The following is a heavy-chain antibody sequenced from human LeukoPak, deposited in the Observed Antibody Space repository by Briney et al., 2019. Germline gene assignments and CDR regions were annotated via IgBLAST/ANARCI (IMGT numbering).Heavy chain of an antibody. CDR1: GGSISSYY. CDR2: IYYSGST. D-gene: IGHD4-17*01. V-gene: IGHV4-59*01. CDR3: ARGNGDYFDY. J-gene: IGHJ4*02. Sequence: SETLSLTCTVSGGSISSYYWSWIRQPPGKGLEWIGYIYYSGSTNHNPSLKSRVTISVDTSKNQFSLKLSSVTAADTAVYYCARGNGDYFDYWGQGTLATVSS.